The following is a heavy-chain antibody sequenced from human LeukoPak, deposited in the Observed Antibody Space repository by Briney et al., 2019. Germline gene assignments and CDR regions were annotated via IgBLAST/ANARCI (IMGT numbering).Heavy chain of an antibody. V-gene: IGHV3-30-3*01. CDR2: ISYDGSNK. J-gene: IGHJ4*02. CDR3: AKDLSKLLWFGELLVY. D-gene: IGHD3-10*01. CDR1: GFTFSSYA. Sequence: GGSLRLSCAASGFTFSSYAMHWVRQAPGKGLEWVAVISYDGSNKYYADSVKGRFTISRDNSKNTLYLQMNSLGAEDTAVYYCAKDLSKLLWFGELLVYWGQGTLVTVSS.